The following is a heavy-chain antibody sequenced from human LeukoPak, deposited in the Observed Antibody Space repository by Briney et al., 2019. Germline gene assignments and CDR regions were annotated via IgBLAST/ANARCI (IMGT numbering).Heavy chain of an antibody. CDR2: IYSGGST. CDR1: GFTVSSNY. Sequence: GGSLRLSCAASGFTVSSNYMSWVRQAPGKGLEWVSVIYSGGSTYYADSMKGRFTISRDNLKNTLYLQMNSLRAEDTAVYYCAIGVVIPPQFDYWGQGTLVTVSS. CDR3: AIGVVIPPQFDY. V-gene: IGHV3-53*01. D-gene: IGHD3-3*01. J-gene: IGHJ4*02.